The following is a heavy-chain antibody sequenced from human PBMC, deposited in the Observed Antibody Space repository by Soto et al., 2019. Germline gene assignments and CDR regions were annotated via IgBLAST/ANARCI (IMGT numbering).Heavy chain of an antibody. CDR2: ISSTTNYI. Sequence: GGSLRLSCAASGFTFTRYSMNWVRQAPGKGLEWVSSISSTTNYIYYADSMKGRFTVSRDNAKNSVYLEMNSLSAEDTTVYYCARESEDLTSNFDYWGQGTLVTVSS. CDR1: GFTFTRYS. J-gene: IGHJ4*02. CDR3: ARESEDLTSNFDY. V-gene: IGHV3-21*01.